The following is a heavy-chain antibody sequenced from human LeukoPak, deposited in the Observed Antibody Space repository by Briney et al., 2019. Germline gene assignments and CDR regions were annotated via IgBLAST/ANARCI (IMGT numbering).Heavy chain of an antibody. Sequence: SETLSLTCAVYGGSFSGYYWSWIRQPPGKGLEWIGEINHSGSTNYNPSLKSRVTISVDTSKNQFSLKLSSVTAADTAVYYCARVYYDSSDYQTSDAFDIWGQGTMVTVSS. J-gene: IGHJ3*02. V-gene: IGHV4-34*01. CDR2: INHSGST. CDR1: GGSFSGYY. CDR3: ARVYYDSSDYQTSDAFDI. D-gene: IGHD3-22*01.